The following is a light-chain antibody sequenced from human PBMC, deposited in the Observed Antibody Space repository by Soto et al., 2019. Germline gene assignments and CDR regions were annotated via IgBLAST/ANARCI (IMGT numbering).Light chain of an antibody. CDR2: DNN. CDR1: SSNIGNNY. CDR3: GTWDSSLSAWGNA. Sequence: QSVLTQPPSVSAAPGQKVTISCSGSSSNIGNNYVSWYQQLPGTAPKLLIYDNNKRPSGIPDRFSGSKSGTSATLGITGLQTGDEADYYCGTWDSSLSAWGNAFGTGTKVTVL. V-gene: IGLV1-51*01. J-gene: IGLJ1*01.